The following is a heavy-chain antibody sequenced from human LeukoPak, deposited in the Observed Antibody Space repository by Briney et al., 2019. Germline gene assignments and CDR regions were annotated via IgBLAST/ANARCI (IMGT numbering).Heavy chain of an antibody. CDR3: ARGSGWTDY. Sequence: LGESLKISRQGSGYTFTNNWITWVRQMPGKGLEWMGRIAPSDSNTNYSPSFQGHVTISVDKSINTAYLQWSSLKASDTAMYYCARGSGWTDYWGQGTLVTVSS. J-gene: IGHJ4*02. CDR1: GYTFTNNW. D-gene: IGHD6-19*01. V-gene: IGHV5-10-1*01. CDR2: IAPSDSNT.